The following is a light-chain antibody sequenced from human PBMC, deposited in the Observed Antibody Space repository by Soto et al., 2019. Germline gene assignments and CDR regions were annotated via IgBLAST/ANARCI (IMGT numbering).Light chain of an antibody. CDR2: DVS. CDR1: SSEVGCYNY. J-gene: IGLJ1*01. CDR3: SSYTSSSTSYV. Sequence: QSVLTQPASVSGSPGQSITISCTRTSSEVGCYNYVSWYQQHPGKAPKLMIYDVSNRPSGGSNRFSGSKSGNTASLTISGLQAEDEADYYCSSYTSSSTSYVFGTGTKGTVL. V-gene: IGLV2-14*01.